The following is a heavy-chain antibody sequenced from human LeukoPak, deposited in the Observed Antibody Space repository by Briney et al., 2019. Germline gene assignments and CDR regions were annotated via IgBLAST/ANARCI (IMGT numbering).Heavy chain of an antibody. Sequence: GGSLRLSCAASGFTFSSYSMNWVRQAPGKGLEGVSSISSSSSYIDYADSVKGRFTISRDNAKNSLYLQMNSLRAEDTAVYYCARVHGGCSSTSCYVDYWGQGTLVTVSS. D-gene: IGHD2-2*01. CDR3: ARVHGGCSSTSCYVDY. CDR1: GFTFSSYS. CDR2: ISSSSSYI. V-gene: IGHV3-21*01. J-gene: IGHJ4*02.